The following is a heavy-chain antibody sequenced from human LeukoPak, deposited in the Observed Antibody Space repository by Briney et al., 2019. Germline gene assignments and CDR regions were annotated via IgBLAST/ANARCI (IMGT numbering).Heavy chain of an antibody. Sequence: GGSLRLSCAASGFTFSDYEMNWVRQAPGKGLEWLSHISISGTTIHYADSVKGRFTISRDNSKNTLYLQMNSLRAEDTAVYYCARGRGPLLYWGQGTLVTVSS. J-gene: IGHJ4*02. CDR3: ARGRGPLLY. CDR1: GFTFSDYE. D-gene: IGHD5-24*01. V-gene: IGHV3-48*01. CDR2: ISISGTTI.